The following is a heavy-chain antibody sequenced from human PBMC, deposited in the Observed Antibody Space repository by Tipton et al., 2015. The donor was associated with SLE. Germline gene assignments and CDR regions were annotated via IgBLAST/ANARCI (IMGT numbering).Heavy chain of an antibody. CDR1: GFSFSTYG. Sequence: SLRLSCAASGFSFSTYGMNWIRQAPGKGLEWVSSITAGGNSKDHADSVKGRFTISRDNAKNSLYLQMNSVRAEDTAVYYCARGGGRNGAVCYYPDYWGQGTVVTVSS. D-gene: IGHD2-8*02. J-gene: IGHJ4*02. CDR2: ITAGGNSK. CDR3: ARGGGRNGAVCYYPDY. V-gene: IGHV3-21*06.